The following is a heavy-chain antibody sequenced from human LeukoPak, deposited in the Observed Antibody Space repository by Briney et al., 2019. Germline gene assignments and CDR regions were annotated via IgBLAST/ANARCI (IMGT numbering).Heavy chain of an antibody. CDR2: ISSSSSYI. CDR1: GFTFSSYS. Sequence: GGSLRLSCAASGFTFSSYSMNWVRQAPGKGLEWVSSISSSSSYIYYADSVKGRFTISRDNAKNSLYLQMNSLRAEDTAVYYCASIKYSGSYYSDYWGQGTLVTVSS. CDR3: ASIKYSGSYYSDY. V-gene: IGHV3-21*01. D-gene: IGHD1-26*01. J-gene: IGHJ4*02.